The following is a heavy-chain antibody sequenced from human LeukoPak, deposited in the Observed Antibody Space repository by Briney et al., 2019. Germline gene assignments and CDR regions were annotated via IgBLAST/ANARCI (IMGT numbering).Heavy chain of an antibody. J-gene: IGHJ3*02. CDR3: ARGLFLSGYLDAFDM. D-gene: IGHD3-22*01. V-gene: IGHV3-53*01. CDR1: GFTVSNMY. CDR2: IYGDGRT. Sequence: GGSLRLSCAASGFTVSNMYMTWVRQAPGKGLEWVSLIYGDGRTSYADSVKGRCTISRDNSKNTLDLQVNSLRVEDTAVYYCARGLFLSGYLDAFDMWGQGTVVTVSS.